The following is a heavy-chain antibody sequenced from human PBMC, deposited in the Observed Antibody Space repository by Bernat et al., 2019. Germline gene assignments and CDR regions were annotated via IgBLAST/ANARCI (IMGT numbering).Heavy chain of an antibody. Sequence: EVQLVESGGGLVKPGGSLRPSCAASGFTFSSYSMNWVRQAPGKGLEWVSSISSSSSYIYYADSVKGRFTISRDNAKNSLYLQMNSLRAEDTAVYYCARHDSSSDAFDIWGQGTMVTVSS. CDR2: ISSSSSYI. J-gene: IGHJ3*02. D-gene: IGHD6-6*01. CDR1: GFTFSSYS. V-gene: IGHV3-21*01. CDR3: ARHDSSSDAFDI.